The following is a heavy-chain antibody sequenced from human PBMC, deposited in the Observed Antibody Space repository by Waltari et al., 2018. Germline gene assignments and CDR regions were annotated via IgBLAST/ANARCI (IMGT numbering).Heavy chain of an antibody. Sequence: QVQLQESGPGLVKASGTLSLTCAASGYFTSSGDYWGGIRQPPGKGLKWIGNIYHSWSTYYNPSLKSRVTISVDTSKNQFSLKLSSGTAADTAVYYCARRGDAGTFDYWGQGTLVTVSS. CDR2: IYHSWST. D-gene: IGHD6-13*01. CDR1: GYFTSSGDY. CDR3: ARRGDAGTFDY. J-gene: IGHJ4*02. V-gene: IGHV4-38-2*01.